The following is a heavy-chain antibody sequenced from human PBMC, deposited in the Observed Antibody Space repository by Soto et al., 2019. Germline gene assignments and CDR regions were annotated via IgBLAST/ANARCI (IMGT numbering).Heavy chain of an antibody. CDR3: TPDFWSGIYSPDGMDV. J-gene: IGHJ6*02. CDR2: LSDSGGSI. CDR1: GFTFSSHA. D-gene: IGHD3-3*01. V-gene: IGHV3-23*01. Sequence: PGGSLRLSCTASGFTFSSHAMTWVRQAPGKGLEWVSGLSDSGGSIYYADSVKGRFTIFRDNSMNTLYLQMNTLRAEDTAVYYCTPDFWSGIYSPDGMDVWGQGTTVTVSS.